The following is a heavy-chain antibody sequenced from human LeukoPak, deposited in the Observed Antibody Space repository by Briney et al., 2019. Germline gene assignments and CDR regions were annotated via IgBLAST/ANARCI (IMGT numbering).Heavy chain of an antibody. V-gene: IGHV3-7*01. CDR1: GFTFSSYW. CDR2: IKQDGSEK. CDR3: ARTRRPPAAEYYDYVWGSYRHYYYMDV. J-gene: IGHJ6*03. D-gene: IGHD3-16*02. Sequence: GGSLRLSCAASGFTFSSYWMSWVRQAPGKGLEWVANIKQDGSEKYYVDSVKGRFTISRDNAKNSLYLQMNSLRAEDTAVYYCARTRRPPAAEYYDYVWGSYRHYYYMDVWGKGTTVTISS.